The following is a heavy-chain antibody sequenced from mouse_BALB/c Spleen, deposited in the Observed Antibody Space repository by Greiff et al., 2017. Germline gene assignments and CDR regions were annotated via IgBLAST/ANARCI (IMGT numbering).Heavy chain of an antibody. V-gene: IGHV1-37*01. CDR3: SQIYYYGNYAMDY. J-gene: IGHJ4*01. Sequence: VQLQQSGPELVKPGASVKISCKASGYSFTGYFMNWVKQSHGKSLEWIGRINPYNGDTFYNQKFKGKATLTVDKSSSTAHMELLSLTSEDSAVYYCSQIYYYGNYAMDYWGQGTSVTVSS. CDR1: GYSFTGYF. D-gene: IGHD1-1*01. CDR2: INPYNGDT.